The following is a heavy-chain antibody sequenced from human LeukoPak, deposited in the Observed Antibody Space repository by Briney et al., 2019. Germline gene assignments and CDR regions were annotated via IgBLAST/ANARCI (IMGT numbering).Heavy chain of an antibody. CDR2: ISGSGGST. CDR3: AKDVGSEIRGVIFDAFDI. J-gene: IGHJ3*02. D-gene: IGHD3-10*01. CDR1: GFTFSSYA. Sequence: GGSLGLSCAASGFTFSSYAMSWVRQAPGKGLEWVSAISGSGGSTYYADSVKGRFTISRDNSKNTLYLQMNSLRAEDTAVYYCAKDVGSEIRGVIFDAFDIWGQGTMVTVSS. V-gene: IGHV3-23*01.